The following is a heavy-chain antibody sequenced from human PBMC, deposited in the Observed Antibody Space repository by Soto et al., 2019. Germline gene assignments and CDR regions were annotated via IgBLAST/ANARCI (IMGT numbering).Heavy chain of an antibody. CDR1: GFTFSSYS. V-gene: IGHV3-21*01. Sequence: GGSLRLSCAASGFTFSSYSMNWVRQAPGKGLEWVSSISSSSSYIYYADSVKGRFTISRDNAKNSLYLQMNSLRAEDTAVYYCASLVVPPNYYYYGMDVWGQGTTVTVS. J-gene: IGHJ6*02. D-gene: IGHD2-2*01. CDR3: ASLVVPPNYYYYGMDV. CDR2: ISSSSSYI.